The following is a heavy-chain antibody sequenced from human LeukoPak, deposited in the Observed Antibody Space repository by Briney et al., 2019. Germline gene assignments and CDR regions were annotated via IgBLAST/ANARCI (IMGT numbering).Heavy chain of an antibody. J-gene: IGHJ4*02. CDR3: AKVVRPATSGFDY. Sequence: PGGSLRLSCAASGFTFSSYSMHGGRLAPGKGLEWVAVISYDGSNEYYADSVKGRFTISRDNSKNTLYLQINSLRAEDTAVYYWAKVVRPATSGFDYWGQGTLVTASS. CDR2: ISYDGSNE. CDR1: GFTFSSYS. V-gene: IGHV3-30*18. D-gene: IGHD2-15*01.